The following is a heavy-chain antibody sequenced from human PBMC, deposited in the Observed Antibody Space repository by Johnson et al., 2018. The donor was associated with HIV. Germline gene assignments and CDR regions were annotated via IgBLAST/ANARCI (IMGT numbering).Heavy chain of an antibody. Sequence: QVQLVESGGGVVQPGRSLRLSCAASGFTFSNFAMHWVRQAPGKGLEWVVVISYDGSNKYFADSVKGRFTISRDNSKNSLYLQMNSLRAEDTAVYYCAREIIAARPSAFDIWGQGTMVTVSS. CDR3: AREIIAARPSAFDI. J-gene: IGHJ3*02. D-gene: IGHD6-6*01. V-gene: IGHV3-30*04. CDR1: GFTFSNFA. CDR2: ISYDGSNK.